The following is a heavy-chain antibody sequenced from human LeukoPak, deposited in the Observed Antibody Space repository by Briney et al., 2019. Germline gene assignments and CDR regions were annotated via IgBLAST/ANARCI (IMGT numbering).Heavy chain of an antibody. CDR1: GFTFSSYW. D-gene: IGHD3-3*01. Sequence: PGGSLRLSCAASGFTFSSYWMSWVRQAPGKGLEWVANIKQDGSGKYYVDSAKGRFTISRDNAKNSLYLQMNSLRAEDTAVYYCARTNGYGFWSPQDYWGQGTLVTVSS. J-gene: IGHJ4*02. V-gene: IGHV3-7*01. CDR3: ARTNGYGFWSPQDY. CDR2: IKQDGSGK.